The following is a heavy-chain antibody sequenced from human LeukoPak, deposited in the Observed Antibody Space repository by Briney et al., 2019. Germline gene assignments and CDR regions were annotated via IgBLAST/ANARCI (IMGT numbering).Heavy chain of an antibody. CDR3: ASLSHGSGGYYDQAFQH. V-gene: IGHV3-30-3*01. CDR1: GFTFSSYA. CDR2: ISYDGSNK. D-gene: IGHD3-10*01. Sequence: GGSLRLSCAASGFTFSSYAMHWVRQAPGKGLEWVAAISYDGSNKYYADSVKGRFTISRDNSKNTLYLQMNSLRAEDTAVYYCASLSHGSGGYYDQAFQHWGQGTLVTVSS. J-gene: IGHJ1*01.